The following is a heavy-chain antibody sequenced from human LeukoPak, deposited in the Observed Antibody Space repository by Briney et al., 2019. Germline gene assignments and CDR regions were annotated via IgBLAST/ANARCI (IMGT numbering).Heavy chain of an antibody. CDR1: GFTFSTYA. Sequence: GGSLRLSCAASGFTFSTYAMSWVRQAPGKGLEWVSVISGSGGSTFYADSVKGRFTISRDNSKNTLYLQMNSPRADDTAVYYCAKGAVTSQYFFDYWGQGTLVSVSS. D-gene: IGHD4-17*01. V-gene: IGHV3-23*01. J-gene: IGHJ4*02. CDR2: ISGSGGST. CDR3: AKGAVTSQYFFDY.